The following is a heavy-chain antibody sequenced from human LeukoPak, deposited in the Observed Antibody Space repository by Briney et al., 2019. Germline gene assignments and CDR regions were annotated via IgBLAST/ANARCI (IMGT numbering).Heavy chain of an antibody. CDR3: AKDRAWYYYYGMDV. V-gene: IGHV3-7*01. J-gene: IGHJ6*02. D-gene: IGHD3-10*01. CDR2: IKQDGSEK. CDR1: GFTFSSYW. Sequence: GGSLRLSCAASGFTFSSYWMSWVRQAPGKGLEWVANIKQDGSEKYYVDSVKGRFTISRDNAKNSLYLQMNSLRAEDTAVYYCAKDRAWYYYYGMDVWGQGTTVTVSS.